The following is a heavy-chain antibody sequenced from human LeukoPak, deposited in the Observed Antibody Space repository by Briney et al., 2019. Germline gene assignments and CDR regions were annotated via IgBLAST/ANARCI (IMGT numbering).Heavy chain of an antibody. Sequence: ASVKLSCNASGYTFTSYDINWVRQPTGQGLELMGWMNPNSGNTGYAQKFQGRVTMTRNTSISTAYMELSSLRSEDTAVYYCARGGSGSSWYGFYYYYMDVWGKGTTVTVSS. D-gene: IGHD6-13*01. V-gene: IGHV1-8*01. CDR3: ARGGSGSSWYGFYYYYMDV. CDR1: GYTFTSYD. J-gene: IGHJ6*03. CDR2: MNPNSGNT.